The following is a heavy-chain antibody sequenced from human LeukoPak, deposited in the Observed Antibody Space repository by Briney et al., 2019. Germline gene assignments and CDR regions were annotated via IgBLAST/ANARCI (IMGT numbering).Heavy chain of an antibody. J-gene: IGHJ6*03. V-gene: IGHV3-11*01. Sequence: GSLRLSCAASGFTFSDYYMGWIRQAPGKGLEWVSYISSSGSTIYYADSVKGRFTISRDNAKNSLYLQMNSLRAEDTAVYYCARDPGRGYYYYYYMDVWGKGTTVTVSS. CDR2: ISSSGSTI. CDR3: ARDPGRGYYYYYYMDV. CDR1: GFTFSDYY.